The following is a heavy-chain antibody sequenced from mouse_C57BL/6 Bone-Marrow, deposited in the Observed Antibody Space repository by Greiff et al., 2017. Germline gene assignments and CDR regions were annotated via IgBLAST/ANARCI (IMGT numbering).Heavy chain of an antibody. D-gene: IGHD2-3*01. Sequence: EVQLVESGGGLVKPGGSLKLSCAASGFTFSSYAMSWVRQTPEKRLEWVATISDGGSYTYYPDNVKGRFTISRDNAKNNLYLQMSHLKSEDTAMYYCARLLRKYFDYWGQGTTLTVSS. CDR1: GFTFSSYA. V-gene: IGHV5-4*01. CDR2: ISDGGSYT. J-gene: IGHJ2*01. CDR3: ARLLRKYFDY.